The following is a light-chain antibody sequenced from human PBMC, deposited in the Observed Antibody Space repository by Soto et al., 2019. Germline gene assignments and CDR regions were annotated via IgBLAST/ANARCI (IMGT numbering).Light chain of an antibody. CDR1: QSVSSN. CDR2: GAS. J-gene: IGKJ1*01. V-gene: IGKV3-15*01. CDR3: QQYNNWPWT. Sequence: EIVMTQSPATLSVSPGERATLSCRASQSVSSNLAWYQQKPGQAPRLLIYGASTRATGIPARFSGSGSGTEFTLTISSLQSEDFAVYYCQQYNNWPWTFGHGTKVEI.